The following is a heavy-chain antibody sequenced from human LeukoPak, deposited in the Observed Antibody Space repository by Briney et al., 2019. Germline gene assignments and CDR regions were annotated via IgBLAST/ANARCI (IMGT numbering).Heavy chain of an antibody. CDR2: ISYDGSNK. D-gene: IGHD6-6*01. J-gene: IGHJ5*02. CDR3: AKDRPWFDP. V-gene: IGHV3-30*18. CDR1: GFTFSSYG. Sequence: GGSLRLSCAASGFTFSSYGMHWVRQAPGKGLEWVAVISYDGSNKYYAGSVKGRFTISRDNSKNTLYLQMNSLRAEDTAVYYCAKDRPWFDPWGQGTLVTVSS.